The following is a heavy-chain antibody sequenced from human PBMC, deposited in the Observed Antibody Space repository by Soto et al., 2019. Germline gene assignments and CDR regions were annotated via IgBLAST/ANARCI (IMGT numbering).Heavy chain of an antibody. CDR1: GGSVSSGSYY. J-gene: IGHJ4*02. D-gene: IGHD5-18*01. V-gene: IGHV4-61*01. CDR2: IYYSGST. Sequence: SETLSLTCTVSGGSVSSGSYYWSWIRQPPGKGLEWIGYIYYSGSTNYNPSLKSRVTISVDTSKNQFSLKLSSVTAADTAVYYCARAGIQLWLRSDYWGQGTLVTVSS. CDR3: ARAGIQLWLRSDY.